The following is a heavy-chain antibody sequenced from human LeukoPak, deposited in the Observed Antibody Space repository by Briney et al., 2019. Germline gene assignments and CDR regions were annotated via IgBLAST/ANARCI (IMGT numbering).Heavy chain of an antibody. V-gene: IGHV4-34*01. CDR3: AREGAGSLITIFGVVKGIGY. D-gene: IGHD3-3*01. CDR1: GGSFSGYY. Sequence: SETLSLTCAVYGGSFSGYYWSWIRQPPGKGLEWIGEINHSGSTNYNPSLKSRVTISVDTSKNQFSLKLSSVTAADTAVYYCAREGAGSLITIFGVVKGIGYWGQGTLVTVSS. CDR2: INHSGST. J-gene: IGHJ4*02.